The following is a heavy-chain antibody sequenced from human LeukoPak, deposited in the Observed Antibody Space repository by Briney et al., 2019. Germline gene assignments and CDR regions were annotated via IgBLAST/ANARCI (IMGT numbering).Heavy chain of an antibody. Sequence: ASVKVSCKASGYTFTGYYMHWVRQAPGQGLEWMGRINPNSGGTNYAQKFQGRVTMTRDTSASTAYMELGSLRSEDTAVYYCARTDGYSYGSEGYYFDYWGQGTLVTVSS. D-gene: IGHD5-18*01. CDR3: ARTDGYSYGSEGYYFDY. J-gene: IGHJ4*02. V-gene: IGHV1-2*06. CDR1: GYTFTGYY. CDR2: INPNSGGT.